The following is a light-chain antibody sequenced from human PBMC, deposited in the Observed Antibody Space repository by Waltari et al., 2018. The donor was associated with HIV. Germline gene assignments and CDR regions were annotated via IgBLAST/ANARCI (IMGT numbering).Light chain of an antibody. CDR1: QNISAN. J-gene: IGKJ2*01. Sequence: EIVMTQSPPTLSVSPGQRVTLSCRASQNISANVAWYQQSPGQAPRLLISEAATRPTGIPARFSGSGSVTEFTLTITNLQSEDFATYFCQQYDSGPRVITFGQGTMLEI. CDR3: QQYDSGPRVIT. CDR2: EAA. V-gene: IGKV3-15*01.